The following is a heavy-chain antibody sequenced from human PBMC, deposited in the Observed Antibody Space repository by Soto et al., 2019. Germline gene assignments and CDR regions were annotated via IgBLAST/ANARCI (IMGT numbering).Heavy chain of an antibody. CDR1: GFTFSSYE. V-gene: IGHV3-48*03. Sequence: EVQLVESGGGLVQPGGSLRLSCAASGFTFSSYEMNWVRQAPGKGLEWVSYISSSGSTIYYADSVKGRFTISRDNAKNSLYLQMNSLRAEDTAVDYCARELVVTAILYYYYGMDVWGQGTTVTVSS. D-gene: IGHD2-21*02. J-gene: IGHJ6*02. CDR2: ISSSGSTI. CDR3: ARELVVTAILYYYYGMDV.